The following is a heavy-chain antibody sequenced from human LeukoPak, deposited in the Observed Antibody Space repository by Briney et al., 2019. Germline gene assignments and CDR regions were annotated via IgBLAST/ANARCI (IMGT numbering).Heavy chain of an antibody. D-gene: IGHD2-21*02. V-gene: IGHV1-69*04. Sequence: SVKVSCKASGGTFSSYATSWVRQAPGQGLEWMGRIIPILGIANYAQKFQGRVTITADKSTSTAYMELSSLRSEDTAVYYCAADYLAYCGGDCYSPYYYGMDVWGQGTTVTVSS. CDR2: IIPILGIA. CDR1: GGTFSSYA. J-gene: IGHJ6*02. CDR3: AADYLAYCGGDCYSPYYYGMDV.